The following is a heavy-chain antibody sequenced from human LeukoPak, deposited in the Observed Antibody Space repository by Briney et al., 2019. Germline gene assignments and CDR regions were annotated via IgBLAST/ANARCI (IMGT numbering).Heavy chain of an antibody. CDR2: IKKDGSEK. Sequence: GRSLRLSCAASGFTFSSYAMHWVRQAPGKGLEWVANIKKDGSEKYYVDSVKGRFTISRDNAKTSLYLQMNSLRVEDTAVYYCARDLSGVTGYTYGRGIDYWGQGTLVTVSS. J-gene: IGHJ4*02. CDR3: ARDLSGVTGYTYGRGIDY. D-gene: IGHD5-18*01. CDR1: GFTFSSYA. V-gene: IGHV3-7*01.